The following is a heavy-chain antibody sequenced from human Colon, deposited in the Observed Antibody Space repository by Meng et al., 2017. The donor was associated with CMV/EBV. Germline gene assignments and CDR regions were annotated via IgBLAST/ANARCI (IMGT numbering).Heavy chain of an antibody. CDR1: GSTFNGYY. D-gene: IGHD6-13*01. CDR2: LNPKRGDA. CDR3: ARGLGAAGKGTWFDP. V-gene: IGHV1-2*06. J-gene: IGHJ5*02. Sequence: SGSTFNGYYMYWVRQAPGQGLEWVGRLNPKRGDAHYGQRFQGRVTMTSDTSTSTAYMELNSLTDDDTAVYYCARGLGAAGKGTWFDPWGQGTLVTVSS.